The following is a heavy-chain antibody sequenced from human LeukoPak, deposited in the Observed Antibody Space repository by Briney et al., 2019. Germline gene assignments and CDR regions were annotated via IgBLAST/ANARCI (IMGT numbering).Heavy chain of an antibody. J-gene: IGHJ6*03. CDR2: IRYDGSNK. D-gene: IGHD3-16*01. CDR1: GFTFSSYG. CDR3: AKDLTDPPLTYYYTDV. Sequence: GGSLRLSCAASGFTFSSYGMHWVRQAPGKGLEWVAFIRYDGSNKYYADSVKGRFTISRDNSKNTLYLQMNSLRAEDTAVYYCAKDLTDPPLTYYYTDVWGKGTTVTVSS. V-gene: IGHV3-30*02.